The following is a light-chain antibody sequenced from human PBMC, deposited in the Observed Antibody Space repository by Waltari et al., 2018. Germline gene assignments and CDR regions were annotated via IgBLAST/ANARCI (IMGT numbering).Light chain of an antibody. CDR3: QAWVSSSVLFV. Sequence: SYELTQPPSLSVSPGQTANITCSGDKLGGKFVAWSQQKAGQSPVLVLYQDTKRPSGIPERFSGSNSGNTAALTISGTQTVDEGDYYCQAWVSSSVLFVFGPGTKVTVL. CDR1: KLGGKF. CDR2: QDT. J-gene: IGLJ1*01. V-gene: IGLV3-1*01.